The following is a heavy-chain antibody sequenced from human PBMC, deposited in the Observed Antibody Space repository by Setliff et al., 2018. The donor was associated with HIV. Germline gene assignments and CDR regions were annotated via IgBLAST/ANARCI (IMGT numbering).Heavy chain of an antibody. V-gene: IGHV3-23*01. D-gene: IGHD2-2*01. CDR2: ISASGAYT. J-gene: IGHJ6*04. Sequence: GGSLRLSCAASGFTFSSYAMSWVRQAPGKGPEWVSSISASGAYTFYGDSVKGRFTISRDNSKNTLSLQMNSLKADDAAVYYCAKQVGYCSSSSRPSGRYSDVWGKGTTGTVSS. CDR3: AKQVGYCSSSSRPSGRYSDV. CDR1: GFTFSSYA.